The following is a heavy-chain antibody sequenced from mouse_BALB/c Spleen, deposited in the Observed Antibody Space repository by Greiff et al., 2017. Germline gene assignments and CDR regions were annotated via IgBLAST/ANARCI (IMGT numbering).Heavy chain of an antibody. Sequence: EVKVVESGGGLVKPGGSLKLSCAASGFTFSSYAMSWVRQTPEKRLEWVASISSGGSTYYPDSVKGRFTISRDNARNILYLQMSSLRSEDTAMYYCARGGRYGFAYWGQGTLVTVSA. CDR3: ARGGRYGFAY. CDR2: ISSGGST. D-gene: IGHD2-14*01. CDR1: GFTFSSYA. V-gene: IGHV5-6-5*01. J-gene: IGHJ3*01.